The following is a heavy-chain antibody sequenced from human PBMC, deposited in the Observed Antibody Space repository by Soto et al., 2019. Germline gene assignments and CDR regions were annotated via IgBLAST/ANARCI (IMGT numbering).Heavy chain of an antibody. V-gene: IGHV1-69*02. CDR2: IIPILGIA. D-gene: IGHD3-22*01. CDR3: ASRYDSSDY. CDR1: GGTFSSYT. J-gene: IGHJ4*02. Sequence: QVQLVQSGAEVKKPGSSVKVSCKASGGTFSSYTISWVRQAPGQGLEWMGRIIPILGIANYAQKFQGRVTITADKSTRTAYMELSSLGSEATAVYYCASRYDSSDYWGQGTLVTVSS.